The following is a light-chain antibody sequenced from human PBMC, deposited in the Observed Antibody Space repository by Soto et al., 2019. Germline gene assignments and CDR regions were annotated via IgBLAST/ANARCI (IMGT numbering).Light chain of an antibody. Sequence: NFMLTQPHSVSESPEKTVTISCTGSSGSIASNYVQWYQQRPGSAPTTVIYEDNQRPSGVPDRFSGSIDSSSNSASLTISGLKTEGEADYYCQSYDSSNHVVFGGGTKVTVL. V-gene: IGLV6-57*02. CDR1: SGSIASNY. J-gene: IGLJ2*01. CDR3: QSYDSSNHVV. CDR2: EDN.